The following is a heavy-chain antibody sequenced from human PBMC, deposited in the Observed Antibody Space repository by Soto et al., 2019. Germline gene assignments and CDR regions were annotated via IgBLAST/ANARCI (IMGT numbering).Heavy chain of an antibody. CDR3: ASYYLRGTTQVY. Sequence: KASETLSLTCTVSGGSISSGGYYWSWIRQHPGKGLEWIGYIYYSGSTYYNPSLKSRVTISVDTSKNQFSLKLSSVTAADTAVYYCASYYLRGTTQVYWGQGTLVTVSS. V-gene: IGHV4-31*03. CDR2: IYYSGST. D-gene: IGHD1-7*01. CDR1: GGSISSGGYY. J-gene: IGHJ4*02.